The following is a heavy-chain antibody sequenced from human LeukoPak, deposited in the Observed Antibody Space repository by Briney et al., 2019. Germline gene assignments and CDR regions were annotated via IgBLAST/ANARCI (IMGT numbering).Heavy chain of an antibody. V-gene: IGHV4-34*01. D-gene: IGHD4/OR15-4a*01. CDR3: ARARSAQVLALFDP. CDR2: INHSGSN. Sequence: PGGSLRLSCAASGITFSKVWMSWIRQPPGKGLEWIGEINHSGSNNYNPSLKSRVTISVDTSKNQFSLKLSSVTAADTAVYYCARARSAQVLALFDPWGQGTLVTVSS. CDR1: GITFSKVW. J-gene: IGHJ5*02.